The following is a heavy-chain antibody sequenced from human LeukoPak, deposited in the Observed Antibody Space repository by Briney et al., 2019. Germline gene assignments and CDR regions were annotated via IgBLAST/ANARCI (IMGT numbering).Heavy chain of an antibody. D-gene: IGHD2-2*01. V-gene: IGHV4-59*06. CDR3: ARDCSSTSCYYY. Sequence: SETLSLTCTVSGGSISSYYWSWIRQPPGKGLEWIGYIYYSGSTYYNPSLKSRVTISVDTSKNQFSLKLSSVTAADTAVYYCARDCSSTSCYYYWGQGTLVTVSS. CDR2: IYYSGST. CDR1: GGSISSYY. J-gene: IGHJ4*02.